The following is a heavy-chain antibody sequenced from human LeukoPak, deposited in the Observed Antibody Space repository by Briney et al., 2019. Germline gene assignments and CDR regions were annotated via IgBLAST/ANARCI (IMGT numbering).Heavy chain of an antibody. CDR2: ISYDGNYK. D-gene: IGHD1-26*01. J-gene: IGHJ4*02. Sequence: PGGSLRLSCAASGSTFSNYGMHWVRQAPGKGLEWVAVISYDGNYKYYADSVKGRFTISRDQSKNTLYLQMDSLRAEDTAVYYCAKVSGSGSYYGRYYWGQGTLVTVSS. CDR1: GSTFSNYG. V-gene: IGHV3-30*18. CDR3: AKVSGSGSYYGRYY.